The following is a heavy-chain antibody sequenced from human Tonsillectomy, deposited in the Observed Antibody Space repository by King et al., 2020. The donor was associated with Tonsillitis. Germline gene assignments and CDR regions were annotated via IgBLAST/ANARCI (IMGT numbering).Heavy chain of an antibody. CDR3: AKDSRYCSSSSCYGGGYYMDV. J-gene: IGHJ6*03. D-gene: IGHD2-2*01. CDR1: GFTFSSYA. V-gene: IGHV3-23*01. Sequence: VQLLESGGGLVQPGGSLRLSCAASGFTFSSYAMNWVRQAPGKGLEGVSGISGSGASTYYADSVKGRFTISRDNSKNTLYLQMNSLRAEDTAVYYCAKDSRYCSSSSCYGGGYYMDVWGKGTTVTVSS. CDR2: ISGSGAST.